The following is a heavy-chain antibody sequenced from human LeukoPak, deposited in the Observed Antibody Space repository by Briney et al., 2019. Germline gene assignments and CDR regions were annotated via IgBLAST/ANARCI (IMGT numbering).Heavy chain of an antibody. Sequence: GGSLRLSCAASGFTFSSYAMSWVRQAPAKGLEWGSGISGSGDSTYCADSVKGRYTISRNNSKNTLYMQMNNLRAEDTAVYYCARGGWGPAALPLDYWGQGTLVTVSS. CDR1: GFTFSSYA. J-gene: IGHJ4*02. V-gene: IGHV3-23*01. CDR2: ISGSGDST. D-gene: IGHD2-2*01. CDR3: ARGGWGPAALPLDY.